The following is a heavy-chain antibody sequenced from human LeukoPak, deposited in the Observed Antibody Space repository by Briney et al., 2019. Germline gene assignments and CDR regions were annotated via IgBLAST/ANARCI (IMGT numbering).Heavy chain of an antibody. CDR3: AGGIWFGPSYDY. J-gene: IGHJ4*02. Sequence: PGRSLRLSCAASGFTFSSYGMHWVRQAPGKGLEWVAVISYDGSNKYYADSVKGRFTTSRDNSKNTLYLQMNSLRAEDTAVYYCAGGIWFGPSYDYWGQGTLVTVSS. CDR1: GFTFSSYG. V-gene: IGHV3-30*03. CDR2: ISYDGSNK. D-gene: IGHD3-10*01.